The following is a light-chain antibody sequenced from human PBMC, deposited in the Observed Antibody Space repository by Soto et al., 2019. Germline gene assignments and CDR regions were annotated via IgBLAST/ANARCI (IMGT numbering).Light chain of an antibody. CDR3: AAWDDSLSGWV. J-gene: IGLJ3*02. CDR1: SSNIGSNY. CDR2: RNN. V-gene: IGLV1-47*01. Sequence: QLVLTQPPSASGTPGQRVTISCSGSSSNIGSNYVYWYQQLPGTAPKLLIYRNNQRPSGVPDRFSGSKSDTSASLAISGLRSEDEADYYCAAWDDSLSGWVFGGGTKVTVL.